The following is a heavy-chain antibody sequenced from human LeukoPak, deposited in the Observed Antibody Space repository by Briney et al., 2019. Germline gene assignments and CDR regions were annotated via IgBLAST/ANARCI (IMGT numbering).Heavy chain of an antibody. J-gene: IGHJ5*02. CDR1: GGSIRSSDHY. V-gene: IGHV4-39*01. Sequence: PSETLSLTCTVSGGSIRSSDHYSACIRQPPGRGLERIGTIHYSGSPFHKPPLKSRLTVSAATSRNQFYMKLSSVTAADTAVYYCARASGVLPSFEWANWFDTWGQGSLVTVSS. CDR3: ARASGVLPSFEWANWFDT. D-gene: IGHD3-9*01. CDR2: IHYSGSP.